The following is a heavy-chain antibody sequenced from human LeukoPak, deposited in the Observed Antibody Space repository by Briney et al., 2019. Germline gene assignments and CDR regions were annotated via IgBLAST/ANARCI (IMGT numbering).Heavy chain of an antibody. Sequence: SETLSLTCAVYGGSFRGYYWSWIRQPPGKGLECLGEINHSGSTNYNPSLKSRVTISVDTSKNQFSLKLSSVTAADTAVYYCARGSRHMDVWGKGTTVTVSS. J-gene: IGHJ6*03. CDR1: GGSFRGYY. V-gene: IGHV4-34*01. CDR3: ARGSRHMDV. CDR2: INHSGST.